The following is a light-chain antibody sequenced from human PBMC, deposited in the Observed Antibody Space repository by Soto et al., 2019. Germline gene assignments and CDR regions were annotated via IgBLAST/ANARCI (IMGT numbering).Light chain of an antibody. J-gene: IGLJ1*01. CDR3: SSYTSSSTL. V-gene: IGLV2-14*01. CDR2: EVS. CDR1: SSDVGSYNY. Sequence: QSVLTQPASVSGSPGQSITISCTGTSSDVGSYNYVSWYQQHPGKAPKLMIDEVSDRPSGISSRFSGSKSGNTASLTISGLQTEDEADYYCSSYTSSSTLFGTGTKVTVL.